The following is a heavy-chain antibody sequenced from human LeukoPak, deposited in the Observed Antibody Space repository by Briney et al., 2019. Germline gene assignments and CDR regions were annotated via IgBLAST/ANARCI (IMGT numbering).Heavy chain of an antibody. Sequence: PSETLPLTCTVSGGSISSSSYYWGWIRQPPGKGLEWIGSIYYSGSTHYNPSLKSRVTISVDTSKNQFSLKLSSVTAADTAVYYCARRDVSYYDSSGYYDPPFDYWGQGTLVTVSS. V-gene: IGHV4-39*01. J-gene: IGHJ4*02. D-gene: IGHD3-22*01. CDR2: IYYSGST. CDR3: ARRDVSYYDSSGYYDPPFDY. CDR1: GGSISSSSYY.